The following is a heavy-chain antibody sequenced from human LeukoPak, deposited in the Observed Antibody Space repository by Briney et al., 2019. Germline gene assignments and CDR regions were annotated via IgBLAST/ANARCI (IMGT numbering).Heavy chain of an antibody. CDR1: GYTFTSYG. CDR3: ARDCSSGWYSVDY. V-gene: IGHV1-18*01. D-gene: IGHD6-19*01. CDR2: ISAYNGNT. Sequence: ASVKVSCKASGYTFTSYGISWVRQAPGQGLEWMGWISAYNGNTNYAQKLQGRVTLTTDTTTSTAYMELRSLRSDDTAIYYCARDCSSGWYSVDYWGQGTLITVSS. J-gene: IGHJ4*02.